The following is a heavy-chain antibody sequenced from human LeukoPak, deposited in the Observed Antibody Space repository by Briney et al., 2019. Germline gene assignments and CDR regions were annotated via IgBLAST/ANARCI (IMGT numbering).Heavy chain of an antibody. CDR2: INPNSGGT. V-gene: IGHV1-2*02. J-gene: IGHJ3*02. D-gene: IGHD6-6*01. CDR3: ARGKYSSSPGGAFDI. CDR1: GYTFTGYY. Sequence: ASVKVSCKASGYTFTGYYMHWVRQAPGQGLEWMGWINPNSGGTNYAQKFQGRVTMTRDTSISTAYMELSRLRSDDTAVYYCARGKYSSSPGGAFDIWGQGTMVTVSS.